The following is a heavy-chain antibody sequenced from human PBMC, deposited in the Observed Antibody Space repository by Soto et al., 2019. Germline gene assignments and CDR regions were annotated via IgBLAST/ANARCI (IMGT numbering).Heavy chain of an antibody. J-gene: IGHJ6*02. CDR2: INQSVST. CDR3: ERGVIVAIRGYYYYYGMDV. V-gene: IGHV4-34*01. D-gene: IGHD5-12*01. Sequence: EWITEINQSVSTNYNRSPKSRVTISVDTSKNQLFLKRSFVTAADTAVYYCERGVIVAIRGYYYYYGMDVWGQGTTVTVSS.